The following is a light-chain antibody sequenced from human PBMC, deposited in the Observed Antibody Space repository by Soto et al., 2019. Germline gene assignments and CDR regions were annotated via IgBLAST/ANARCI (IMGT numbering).Light chain of an antibody. J-gene: IGKJ5*01. V-gene: IGKV3-15*01. CDR2: GAS. CDR1: QSVSSN. CDR3: QQYNNWPPIP. Sequence: EILVTQSQGTLSLSPGERATLSCRASQSVSSNLAWYQQKPGQAPRLLIYGASTRATGIPARFSGSGSGTAFTLTISSLQSEDFAVYYCQQYNNWPPIPFGQGTRLEIK.